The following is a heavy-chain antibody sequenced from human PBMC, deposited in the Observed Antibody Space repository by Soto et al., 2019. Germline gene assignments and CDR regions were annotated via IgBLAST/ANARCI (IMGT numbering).Heavy chain of an antibody. J-gene: IGHJ5*02. CDR1: GGSISSYY. Sequence: SETLSLTCTVSGGSISSYYWSWIRQPPGKGLEWIGYIYYSGSTNYNPSLKSRVTISVDTSKNQFSLKLSSVTAADTAVYYCAGYIGAGIRGLLPWGPATLVTVSS. CDR2: IYYSGST. CDR3: AGYIGAGIRGLLP. D-gene: IGHD6-6*01. V-gene: IGHV4-59*01.